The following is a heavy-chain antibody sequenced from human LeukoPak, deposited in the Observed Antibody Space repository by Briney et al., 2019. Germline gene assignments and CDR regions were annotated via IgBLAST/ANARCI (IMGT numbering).Heavy chain of an antibody. CDR2: IYTSGST. V-gene: IGHV4-61*02. Sequence: PSETLSLTCTVSGGSISSGSYYWSWIRQPAGKGLEWIGRIYTSGSTNYNPSLKSRVTISVDTSKNQFSLKLSSVTAADTAVYYCARGVRWFGFDYWGQGTLVTVSS. CDR3: ARGVRWFGFDY. D-gene: IGHD3-10*01. CDR1: GGSISSGSYY. J-gene: IGHJ4*02.